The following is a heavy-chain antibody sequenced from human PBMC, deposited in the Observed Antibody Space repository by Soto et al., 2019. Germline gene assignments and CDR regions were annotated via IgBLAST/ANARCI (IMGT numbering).Heavy chain of an antibody. D-gene: IGHD3-22*01. CDR2: INHSGST. CDR3: ARSRRMVDSSVGGPNDY. Sequence: QVQLQQWGAGLLKPSETLSLTCAVYGGSFSGYYWSWIRQPPGKGLEWIGEINHSGSTNYNPSLKSRVTISVDTSKNQFSLKLSSVTAADTAVYYCARSRRMVDSSVGGPNDYWGQGTLVTVSS. V-gene: IGHV4-34*01. J-gene: IGHJ4*02. CDR1: GGSFSGYY.